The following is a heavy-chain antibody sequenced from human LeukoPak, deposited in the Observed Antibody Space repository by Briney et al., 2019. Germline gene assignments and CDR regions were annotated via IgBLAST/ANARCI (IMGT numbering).Heavy chain of an antibody. D-gene: IGHD4-17*01. CDR2: IIPIFGTA. CDR1: GGTFSSYA. J-gene: IGHJ4*02. CDR3: ARDTVTTQRGFDY. V-gene: IGHV1-69*13. Sequence: GASVKVSCKASGGTFSSYAISWVRQAPGQGLEWMGGIIPIFGTANYAQKFQGRVTITADESTSTAYMELRSLRSDDTAVYYCARDTVTTQRGFDYWGQGTLVTVSS.